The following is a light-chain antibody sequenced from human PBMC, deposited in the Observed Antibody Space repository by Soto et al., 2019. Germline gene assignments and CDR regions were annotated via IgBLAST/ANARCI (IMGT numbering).Light chain of an antibody. CDR2: GAS. CDR1: QSVSSNY. CDR3: QQYDSSPRM. J-gene: IGKJ1*01. Sequence: EIVLTQSPGTLSLSPGERATLSCRASQSVSSNYLAWYQQKPGQAPRLLIYGASRRATGIPDRFSGSGSGTDITLTISRLEPEDFAVYYCQQYDSSPRMFGQGTKVEIQ. V-gene: IGKV3-20*01.